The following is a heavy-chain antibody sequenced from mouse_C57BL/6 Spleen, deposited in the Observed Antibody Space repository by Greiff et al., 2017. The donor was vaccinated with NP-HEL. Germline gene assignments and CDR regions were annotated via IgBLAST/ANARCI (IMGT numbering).Heavy chain of an antibody. CDR2: IDPSDSNT. CDR3: ARHYYGSSYDAMDY. J-gene: IGHJ4*01. Sequence: QVQLQQPGAELVKPGASVKLSCKASGYTFTSYWMQWVKQRPGQGLEWIGEIDPSDSNTNYNQKFKGKATLTVDTSSSTAYMQLSSLTSEDSAVYYCARHYYGSSYDAMDYWGQGTSVTVSS. V-gene: IGHV1-50*01. D-gene: IGHD1-1*01. CDR1: GYTFTSYW.